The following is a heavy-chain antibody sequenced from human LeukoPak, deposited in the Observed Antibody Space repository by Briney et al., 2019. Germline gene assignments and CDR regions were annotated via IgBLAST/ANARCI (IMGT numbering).Heavy chain of an antibody. CDR1: GGTFSSYA. J-gene: IGHJ4*02. V-gene: IGHV1-69*04. D-gene: IGHD3-10*01. CDR2: TIPILGIA. CDR3: ARDLGRITMVRGVTLDY. Sequence: ASVKVSCKASGGTFSSYAISWVRQAPGQGLEWMGRTIPILGIANYAQKFQGRVTITADKSTSTAYMELSSLRSEDTAVYYCARDLGRITMVRGVTLDYWGQGTLVTVSS.